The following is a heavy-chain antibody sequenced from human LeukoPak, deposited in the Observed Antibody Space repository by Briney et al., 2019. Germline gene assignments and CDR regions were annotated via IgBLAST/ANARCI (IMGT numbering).Heavy chain of an antibody. D-gene: IGHD2/OR15-2a*01. V-gene: IGHV1-2*02. Sequence: ASVKVSCKASGYTFTGYYMHWVRQAPGQGLEWMGWINPNSGGTNYAQKFQGRVTMTRDTSISTAYMELSRLRAEDTAVYYCARDWFHAIDYWGQGTLVTVSS. CDR3: ARDWFHAIDY. CDR1: GYTFTGYY. J-gene: IGHJ4*02. CDR2: INPNSGGT.